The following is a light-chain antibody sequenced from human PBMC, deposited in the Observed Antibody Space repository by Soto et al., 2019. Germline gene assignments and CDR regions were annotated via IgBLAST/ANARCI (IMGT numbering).Light chain of an antibody. CDR2: AAS. CDR1: QGISNY. Sequence: DIQMTQSPASLSASLGDRVTITCRASQGISNYLVWYQQKPGKVPKLLIYAASTLQSGVPSRFSGSGSGTDFTLTISSLQPEDVETYYCQKYNSDPWTFGQGTKVDIK. CDR3: QKYNSDPWT. V-gene: IGKV1-27*01. J-gene: IGKJ1*01.